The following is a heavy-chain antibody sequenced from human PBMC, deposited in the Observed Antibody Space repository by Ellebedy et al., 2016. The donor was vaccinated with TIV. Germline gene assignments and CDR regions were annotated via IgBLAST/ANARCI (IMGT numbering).Heavy chain of an antibody. CDR2: INPSGGST. V-gene: IGHV1-46*04. CDR1: GYTSISYY. CDR3: ARARSSGWLHTPDY. J-gene: IGHJ4*02. Sequence: ASVKVSCKASGYTSISYYMHWVRQPPGQGLEWMGIINPSGGSTTYAQKLQGRLTMIRDTSTSTVYMELSSLRSEDTAVYYCARARSSGWLHTPDYWGQGLLVTVSS. D-gene: IGHD6-19*01.